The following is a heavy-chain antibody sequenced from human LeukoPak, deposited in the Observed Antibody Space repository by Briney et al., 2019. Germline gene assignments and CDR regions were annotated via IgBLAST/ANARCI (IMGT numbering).Heavy chain of an antibody. V-gene: IGHV3-48*02. D-gene: IGHD3-10*01. Sequence: TGGSLGLSCAASGFTFSTYSMNWVRQAPGKGLEWLSYISSSSDRILYADSVKGRFTISRDNAKNSLYLQMTSLRDEDTAVYYCARVPRGADNWFDPWGQGTLVTVSS. CDR2: ISSSSDRI. CDR1: GFTFSTYS. J-gene: IGHJ5*02. CDR3: ARVPRGADNWFDP.